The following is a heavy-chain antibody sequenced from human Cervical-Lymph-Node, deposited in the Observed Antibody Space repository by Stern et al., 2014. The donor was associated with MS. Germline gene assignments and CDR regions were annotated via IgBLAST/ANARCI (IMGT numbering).Heavy chain of an antibody. CDR2: ISWSGTKI. D-gene: IGHD3-3*01. CDR3: ATANYEFGYYGMDV. J-gene: IGHJ6*02. CDR1: GFAFDDYA. V-gene: IGHV3-9*01. Sequence: QLVESGGGLVQPGRSLRLSCAAAGFAFDDYAMHWVRQAPGTGLEWVSGISWSGTKIGYADSVKGRFTISRDNAKNSLFLQMNNLRAEDTALYYCATANYEFGYYGMDVWGQGTAVTVS.